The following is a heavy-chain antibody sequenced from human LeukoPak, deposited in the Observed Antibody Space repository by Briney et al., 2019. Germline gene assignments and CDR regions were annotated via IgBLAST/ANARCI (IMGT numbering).Heavy chain of an antibody. D-gene: IGHD6-13*01. V-gene: IGHV3-21*01. CDR2: ISSSSNYM. J-gene: IGHJ4*02. Sequence: MPGGSLRPSCAASGFTFSRNTMNWVRQAPGKGLEWVSFISSSSNYMSYADSVKGRFTISRGNAKNSLYLQMNSLGAEDTAVYYCARPLDSSNNYFDYWGQGTLVTVSA. CDR1: GFTFSRNT. CDR3: ARPLDSSNNYFDY.